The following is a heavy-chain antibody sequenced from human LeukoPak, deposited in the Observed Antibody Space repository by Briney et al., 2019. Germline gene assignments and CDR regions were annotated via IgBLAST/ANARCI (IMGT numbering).Heavy chain of an antibody. J-gene: IGHJ4*02. V-gene: IGHV4-34*01. CDR3: ARARWIQLYYFDY. D-gene: IGHD5-18*01. Sequence: SETLSLTCAVYGGSFSGYYWSWIRQPPGKGLEWIGEINHSGSTNHNPSLKSRVTISVDTSKNQFSLKLSSVTAADTAVYYCARARWIQLYYFDYWGQGTLVTVSS. CDR2: INHSGST. CDR1: GGSFSGYY.